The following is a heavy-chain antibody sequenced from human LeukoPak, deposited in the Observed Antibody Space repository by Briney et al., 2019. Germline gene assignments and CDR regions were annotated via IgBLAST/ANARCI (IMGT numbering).Heavy chain of an antibody. J-gene: IGHJ4*02. D-gene: IGHD3-22*01. CDR1: GFSFSAYG. CDR2: ISYDGNNK. V-gene: IGHV3-30*03. CDR3: ASGYYDSSLDY. Sequence: PGGSLRLSCAVSGFSFSAYGMHWVRQAPGKGLEWVAIISYDGNNKYYVDSVKGRFSISRDNSKNTLSLQMDSLRAEDTAVYYCASGYYDSSLDYWGQGTLVTVSS.